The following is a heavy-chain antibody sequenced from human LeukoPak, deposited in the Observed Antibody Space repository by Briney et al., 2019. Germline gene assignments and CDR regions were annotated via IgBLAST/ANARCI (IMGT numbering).Heavy chain of an antibody. CDR2: ISYDGSDK. CDR1: GFIFSSYA. V-gene: IGHV3-30-3*01. J-gene: IGHJ4*02. CDR3: ARDQLPSRMYSGTFSCPNY. D-gene: IGHD1-26*01. Sequence: SGGSLRLSCAASGFIFSSYAMHWVRQAPGKGLEWVALISYDGSDKYYADSVKGRFTISRDNSKNTLYLQINSLRAEDTAVYYCARDQLPSRMYSGTFSCPNYWGQGTLVTVSS.